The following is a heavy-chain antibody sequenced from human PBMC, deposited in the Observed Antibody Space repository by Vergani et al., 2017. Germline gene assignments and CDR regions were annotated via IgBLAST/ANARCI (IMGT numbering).Heavy chain of an antibody. CDR2: VKWYGDSS. V-gene: IGHV3-20*04. CDR3: ARRGSGNTYYFDY. CDR1: GFTLGDYD. J-gene: IGHJ4*02. Sequence: EVQLVESGGGVVRPGGSLRLSCAASGFTLGDYDMNWVRQAPGRGLEWVSRVKWYGDSSVFADSVKGRFTISRDNAKNSLYLQMTSLRDEDTAFYYCARRGSGNTYYFDYWGQGALVTVSS. D-gene: IGHD3-10*01.